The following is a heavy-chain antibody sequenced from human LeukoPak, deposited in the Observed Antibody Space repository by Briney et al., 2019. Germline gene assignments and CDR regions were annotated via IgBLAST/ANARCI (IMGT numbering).Heavy chain of an antibody. V-gene: IGHV3-53*01. CDR3: AKTGNPATGDY. CDR1: GFTVSSNY. Sequence: GGSLRLSCAASGFTVSSNYMSWVRQAPGKGLEWVSVIYSGGSTYYADSVKGRFTISRGNSKNTLYLQMNSLRAEDTAINYCAKTGNPATGDYWGQGTLVTVSS. CDR2: IYSGGST. D-gene: IGHD1-1*01. J-gene: IGHJ4*02.